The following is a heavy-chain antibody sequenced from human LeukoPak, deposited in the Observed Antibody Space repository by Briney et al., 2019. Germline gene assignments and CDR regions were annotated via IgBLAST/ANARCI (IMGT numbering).Heavy chain of an antibody. D-gene: IGHD1-26*01. J-gene: IGHJ3*02. Sequence: ASVKVSCKASGYTFTGYYMHWVRQAPGQGLEWMGWVSAYNGNTNYAQKLQGRVTMTTDTSTSTAYMELRSLRSDDTAVYYCAVGARGGDAFDIWGQGTMVTVSS. CDR3: AVGARGGDAFDI. V-gene: IGHV1-18*04. CDR1: GYTFTGYY. CDR2: VSAYNGNT.